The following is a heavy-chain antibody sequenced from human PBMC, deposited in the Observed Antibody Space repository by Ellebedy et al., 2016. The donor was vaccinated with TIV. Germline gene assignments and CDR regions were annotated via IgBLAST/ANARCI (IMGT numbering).Heavy chain of an antibody. CDR2: LSGSGGST. CDR3: AKDVGYFDY. D-gene: IGHD2-15*01. J-gene: IGHJ4*02. V-gene: IGHV3-23*01. Sequence: GESLKISXAASGFTFSNYDMSWVRQAPGKGLESVSVLSGSGGSTYYADSVKGRFTMSRDNSKNTLYLQMNSLRAEDTAVYYCAKDVGYFDYWGQGTLVTVSS. CDR1: GFTFSNYD.